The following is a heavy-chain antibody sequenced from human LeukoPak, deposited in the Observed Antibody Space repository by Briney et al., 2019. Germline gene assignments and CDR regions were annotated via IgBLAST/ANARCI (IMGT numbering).Heavy chain of an antibody. CDR1: GFTFSSCA. D-gene: IGHD6-13*01. Sequence: GGSLRLSCAASGFTFSSCAMSWVRQAPGKGLEWVSAISGSGGSTYYADSVKGRFTTSRDNSKNTLYLQMNSLRAEDTAVYYCAKVAAYSSSWYSASLRYFDYWGQGTLVTVSS. CDR3: AKVAAYSSSWYSASLRYFDY. CDR2: ISGSGGST. J-gene: IGHJ4*02. V-gene: IGHV3-23*01.